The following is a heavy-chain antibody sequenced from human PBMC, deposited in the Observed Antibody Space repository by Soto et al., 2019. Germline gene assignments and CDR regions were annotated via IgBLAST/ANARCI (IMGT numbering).Heavy chain of an antibody. Sequence: SGPTLANPTQTLTLTCAFSGFSLTTTGEGVAWIRQSPGKALEWLALIYWNDDRRYSPSLNSRLTVTRDTSKDQVVLTLTNMDPVDSGTYFCAHRYSFTLFGPSAYIFDHWGQGPLVTVYS. CDR1: GFSLTTTGEG. J-gene: IGHJ4*02. D-gene: IGHD3-16*01. CDR2: IYWNDDR. V-gene: IGHV2-5*01. CDR3: AHRYSFTLFGPSAYIFDH.